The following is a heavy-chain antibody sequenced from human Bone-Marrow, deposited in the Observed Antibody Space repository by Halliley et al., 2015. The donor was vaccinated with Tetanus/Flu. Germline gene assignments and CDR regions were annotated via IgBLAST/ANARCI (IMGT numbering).Heavy chain of an antibody. CDR2: IDGSGTLT. V-gene: IGHV3-11*01. D-gene: IGHD1-1*01. Sequence: PGKGLEWISYIDGSGTLTYYADSVRGRLTISRDNAQNSLYLQLNSLRAEDTAVYYCAAGGERSGWGQGTLVTVSS. CDR3: AAGGERSG. J-gene: IGHJ4*02.